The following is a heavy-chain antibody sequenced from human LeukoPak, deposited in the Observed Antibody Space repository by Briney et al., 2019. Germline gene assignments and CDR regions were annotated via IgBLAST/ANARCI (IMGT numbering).Heavy chain of an antibody. V-gene: IGHV3-9*01. Sequence: GGSLRLSCAASGFTFDDYAMHWVRQAPGKGLEWVSGISWNSGSIGYADSVKGRFTISRDNAKNSLYLQMNSLRAEDTAVYYCAKGHGYSYGTYFDYWGQGTLVTVSS. CDR2: ISWNSGSI. CDR1: GFTFDDYA. D-gene: IGHD5-18*01. J-gene: IGHJ4*02. CDR3: AKGHGYSYGTYFDY.